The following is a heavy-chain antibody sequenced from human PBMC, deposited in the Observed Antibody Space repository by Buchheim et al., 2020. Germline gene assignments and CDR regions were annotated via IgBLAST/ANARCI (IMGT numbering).Heavy chain of an antibody. CDR3: AKRDCDCWSGYHFDP. Sequence: QVQLQESGPGLVKSSETLSLTCSVSGGSISSYCWNWIRQSPGKGLEWIGYIDYSGSTKYNSSLKSRVTISLDASKNQISLRLSSVTAADTAMYYCAKRDCDCWSGYHFDPWGQGTL. D-gene: IGHD3-3*01. J-gene: IGHJ5*02. CDR1: GGSISSYC. CDR2: IDYSGST. V-gene: IGHV4-59*01.